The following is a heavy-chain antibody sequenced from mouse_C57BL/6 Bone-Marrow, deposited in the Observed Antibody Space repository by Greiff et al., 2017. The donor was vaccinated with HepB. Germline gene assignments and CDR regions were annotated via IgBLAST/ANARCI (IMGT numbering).Heavy chain of an antibody. Sequence: QVQLKESGPGLVQPSQSLSITCTVSGFSLTSYGVHWVRQSPGKGLEWLGVIWSGGSTDYNAAFISRLSISKDNSKSQVFFKMNSLQADDTAIYYCARSTLSNWDVNWYFDVWGTGTTVTVSS. CDR3: ARSTLSNWDVNWYFDV. D-gene: IGHD4-1*01. CDR2: IWSGGST. V-gene: IGHV2-2*01. CDR1: GFSLTSYG. J-gene: IGHJ1*03.